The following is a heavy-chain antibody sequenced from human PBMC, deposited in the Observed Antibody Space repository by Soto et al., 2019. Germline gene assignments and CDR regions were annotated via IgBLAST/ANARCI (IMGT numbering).Heavy chain of an antibody. Sequence: GGSLRLSCAASGFTFSSYAMSWVRQAPGKGLEWVSAISGSGGSTYYADSVKGRFTISRDKSKNTLYLQMNSLRAEDTAVYYCAKKLRSLDDYYGSGSGWFDPWGQGTLVTVSS. CDR3: AKKLRSLDDYYGSGSGWFDP. CDR2: ISGSGGST. CDR1: GFTFSSYA. V-gene: IGHV3-23*01. J-gene: IGHJ5*02. D-gene: IGHD3-10*01.